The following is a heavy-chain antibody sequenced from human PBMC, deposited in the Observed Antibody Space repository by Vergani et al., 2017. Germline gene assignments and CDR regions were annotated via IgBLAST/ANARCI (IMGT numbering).Heavy chain of an antibody. CDR3: ARELVVPAPIYGMDV. J-gene: IGHJ6*02. CDR1: GGSISSYY. V-gene: IGHV4-4*07. D-gene: IGHD2-2*01. CDR2: IYTSGST. Sequence: QVQLQESGPGLVKPSETLSLTCTVSGGSISSYYWRWIRQPAGKGLEWIGRIYTSGSTNYNPSLKSRVTMSVDTSKNQFSLKLSSVTAADTAVYYCARELVVPAPIYGMDVWGQGTTVTVSS.